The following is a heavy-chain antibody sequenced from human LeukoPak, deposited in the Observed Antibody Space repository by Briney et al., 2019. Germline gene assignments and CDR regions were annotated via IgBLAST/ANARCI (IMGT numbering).Heavy chain of an antibody. Sequence: GGSLRLSCAASGFTFSSYAMSWVRQAPGKGLEWVSAISGSGGSTYYADSVKGRFTISRDNSKDTLYLQMNSLRAEDTAVYYCAKGLGFSRGDYYDYWGQGTLVTVSS. V-gene: IGHV3-23*01. CDR3: AKGLGFSRGDYYDY. CDR1: GFTFSSYA. J-gene: IGHJ4*02. CDR2: ISGSGGST. D-gene: IGHD3-10*01.